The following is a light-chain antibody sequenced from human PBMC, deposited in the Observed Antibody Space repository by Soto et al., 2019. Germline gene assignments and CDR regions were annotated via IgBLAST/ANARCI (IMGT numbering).Light chain of an antibody. V-gene: IGKV1-5*01. CDR3: QQYNSYS. CDR1: RSIGSW. J-gene: IGKJ2*01. Sequence: DIQMTQSPSTLSASVGDRVTITCRASRSIGSWLAWYQQKPGKAPNLLIYDASNLKSGVPSRFSCSGSETEFTLTISSLQPDDFATYYYQQYNSYSFGQGTKLEIK. CDR2: DAS.